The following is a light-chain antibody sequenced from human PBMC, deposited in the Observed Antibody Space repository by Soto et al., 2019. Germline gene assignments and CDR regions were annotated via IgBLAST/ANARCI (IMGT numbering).Light chain of an antibody. CDR3: QQCSNWPAT. J-gene: IGKJ5*01. V-gene: IGKV3-11*01. CDR2: DAS. Sequence: EIALTQSPATLSLSPGERATLSCRASQSVSIYLAWYQQKPGQAPRLLIYDASNRATGIAARISGSGSGTDFTLTISSLEAEDSAVYYCQQCSNWPATFGQGTRLEIK. CDR1: QSVSIY.